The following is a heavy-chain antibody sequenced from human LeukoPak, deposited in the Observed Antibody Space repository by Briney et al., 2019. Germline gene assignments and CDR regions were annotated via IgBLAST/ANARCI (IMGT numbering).Heavy chain of an antibody. V-gene: IGHV3-21*01. Sequence: GGSLRLSCAASGFTFSSYSMNWVRQAPGKGLEWVSSISSSSSYIYYADSVKGRFTISRDSAKNSLYLQMNSLRAEDTAVYYCAKEHTVTSPFDHWGQGTLVTVSS. D-gene: IGHD4-11*01. J-gene: IGHJ4*02. CDR1: GFTFSSYS. CDR2: ISSSSSYI. CDR3: AKEHTVTSPFDH.